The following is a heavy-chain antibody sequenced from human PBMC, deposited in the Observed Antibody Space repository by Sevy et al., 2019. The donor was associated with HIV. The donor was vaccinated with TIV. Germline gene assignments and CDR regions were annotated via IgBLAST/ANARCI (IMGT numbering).Heavy chain of an antibody. CDR1: GYSISSGYW. CDR2: IHYTGTT. D-gene: IGHD7-27*01. CDR3: ARHDWGREDY. J-gene: IGHJ4*02. V-gene: IGHV4-38-2*01. Sequence: SETLSLTCVVSGYSISSGYWWDWFRRPPGKGLGWIGAIHYTGTTQYTPSLNRRVTVSADTSKNQFSLRLSSMTAADTAVYYCARHDWGREDYWGQGTLVTVSS.